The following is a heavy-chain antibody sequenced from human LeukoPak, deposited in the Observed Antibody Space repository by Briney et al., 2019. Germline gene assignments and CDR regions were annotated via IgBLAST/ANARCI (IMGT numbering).Heavy chain of an antibody. V-gene: IGHV3-30*02. CDR1: GFTFSSYG. CDR2: IRYDGSNK. CDR3: ARAGRKSRGVDLVRKKETGYYYYMDV. J-gene: IGHJ6*03. D-gene: IGHD3-10*02. Sequence: GGSLRLSCAASGFTFSSYGMHWVRQAPGKGLEWVAFIRYDGSNKYYADSVKGRFTISRDNSKNTLYLQMNSLRAEDTAVYYCARAGRKSRGVDLVRKKETGYYYYMDVWGKGTTVTVSS.